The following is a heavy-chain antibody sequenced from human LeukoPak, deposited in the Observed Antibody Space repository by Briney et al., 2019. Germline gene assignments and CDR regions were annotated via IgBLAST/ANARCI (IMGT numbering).Heavy chain of an antibody. CDR2: ISYDGSNK. V-gene: IGHV3-30-3*01. J-gene: IGHJ4*02. CDR1: GFSFSSYA. CDR3: ARGVSMAQPHIDY. D-gene: IGHD2/OR15-2a*01. Sequence: SGMSLRLSCAASGFSFSSYAMHWVRQAPGKGLEWVAVISYDGSNKYYADSVKGRFTISRDNSKNTLYLQMNSLRAEDTAVYYCARGVSMAQPHIDYWGQGTLVTVSS.